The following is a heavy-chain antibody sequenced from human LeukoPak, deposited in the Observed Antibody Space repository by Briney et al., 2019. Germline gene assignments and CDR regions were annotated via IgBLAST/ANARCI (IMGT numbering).Heavy chain of an antibody. Sequence: GESLKISCKGSGYSFTSYWIGWVRQMPGKGLEWMGIIYPGDSDTRYSPSFQGQVTISADKSISTAYLQWSSLKASDTAMYYCARSITMVRGVTSYAFDYWGQRTLVTVSS. CDR2: IYPGDSDT. V-gene: IGHV5-51*01. D-gene: IGHD3-10*01. J-gene: IGHJ4*02. CDR1: GYSFTSYW. CDR3: ARSITMVRGVTSYAFDY.